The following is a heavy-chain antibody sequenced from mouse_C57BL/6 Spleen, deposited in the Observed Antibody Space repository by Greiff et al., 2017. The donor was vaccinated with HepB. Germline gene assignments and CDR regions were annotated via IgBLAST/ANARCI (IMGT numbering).Heavy chain of an antibody. CDR1: GYAFSSSW. CDR3: ARKGFYDYVWYFDV. D-gene: IGHD2-4*01. CDR2: IYPGDGDT. J-gene: IGHJ1*03. V-gene: IGHV1-82*01. Sequence: VQLQQSGPELVKPGASVKISCKASGYAFSSSWMNWVKQRPGKGLEWIGRIYPGDGDTNYNGKFKGKATLTADKSSSTAYMQLSSLTSEDSAVYFCARKGFYDYVWYFDVWGTGTTVTVSS.